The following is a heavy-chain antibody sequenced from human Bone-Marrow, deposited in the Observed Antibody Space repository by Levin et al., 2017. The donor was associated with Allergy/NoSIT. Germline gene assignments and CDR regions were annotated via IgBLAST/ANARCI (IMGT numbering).Heavy chain of an antibody. J-gene: IGHJ5*02. CDR1: GFAFSSAW. V-gene: IGHV3-74*01. CDR2: VNTAGGKA. D-gene: IGHD5-12*01. Sequence: LSLTCAASGFAFSSAWMHWVRQVPGKGLVWVSRVNTAGGKAEYADFVEGRFSFSVDKPKDTLYLHMNSLRVEDTALYYCARDSGGSNFGPYDLWGQGTLVTVSS. CDR3: ARDSGGSNFGPYDL.